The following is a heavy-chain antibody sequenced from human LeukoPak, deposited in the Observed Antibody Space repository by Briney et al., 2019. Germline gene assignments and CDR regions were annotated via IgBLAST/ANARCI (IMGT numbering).Heavy chain of an antibody. CDR1: GFTFSSYA. Sequence: PGGSLRLSCAVSGFTFSSYAMSWVRQAPGKGLEWVSAISGSDGSTYYADSVKGRFTISRDNSKNTLYLQMNSLRAEDTAVYYCAKGGYYGSGSYPLEDYYYYGMDVWGQGTTVTVS. CDR2: ISGSDGST. D-gene: IGHD3-10*01. V-gene: IGHV3-23*01. CDR3: AKGGYYGSGSYPLEDYYYYGMDV. J-gene: IGHJ6*02.